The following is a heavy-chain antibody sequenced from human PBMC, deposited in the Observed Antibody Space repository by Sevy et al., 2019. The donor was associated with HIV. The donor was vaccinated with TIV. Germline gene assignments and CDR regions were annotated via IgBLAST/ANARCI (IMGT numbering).Heavy chain of an antibody. CDR3: AREGCSRPHDY. CDR1: GFAFYEYS. D-gene: IGHD2-8*01. V-gene: IGHV3-23*01. Sequence: GGSLRLSCAASGFAFYEYSMSWIRQAPGKGLGWVATLSFGCGKINYADSVKGRFTISGDNSKNSFYLQMDNLRVEDTALYYCAREGCSRPHDYWGQGTLVTVSS. CDR2: LSFGCGKI. J-gene: IGHJ4*02.